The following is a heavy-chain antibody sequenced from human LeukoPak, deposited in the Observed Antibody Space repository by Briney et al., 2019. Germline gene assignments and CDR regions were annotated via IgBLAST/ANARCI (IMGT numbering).Heavy chain of an antibody. D-gene: IGHD1-26*01. J-gene: IGHJ4*02. V-gene: IGHV3-30*02. CDR2: IKYDASDE. CDR3: AKGQSVGWEIGVCDF. Sequence: GGSLRLSFAVSGVSFSGYAMHWVRQAPGKGLEWVGLIKYDASDEYYADSVKGRFSISRDDSRNTLYLQMTSLRAEDTAVYYCAKGQSVGWEIGVCDFWGQGSLVTVAS. CDR1: GVSFSGYA.